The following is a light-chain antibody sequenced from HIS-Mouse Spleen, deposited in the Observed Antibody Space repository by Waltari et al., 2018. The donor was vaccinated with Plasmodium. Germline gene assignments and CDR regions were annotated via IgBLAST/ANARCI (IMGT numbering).Light chain of an antibody. CDR1: QSICSY. CDR3: QQRYSNPGT. J-gene: IGKJ4*01. Sequence: IHITPSPSSLSASVGGKIPITCRASQSICSYLNWYQQKPGKAPKRLIYAASSLQSGVPSRCIGSGSGTDDTIIISSLQPEDVATFYCQQRYSNPGTFGGGTKVEIK. V-gene: IGKV1-39*01. CDR2: AAS.